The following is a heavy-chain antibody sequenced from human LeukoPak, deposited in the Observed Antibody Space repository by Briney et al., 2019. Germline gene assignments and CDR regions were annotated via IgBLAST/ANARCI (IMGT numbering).Heavy chain of an antibody. V-gene: IGHV1-69*05. Sequence: SVKVSCKASGGTFSSYAISWVQQAPGQGLEWMGRIIPIFGTANYAQKFQGRVTITTDESTSTAYMELSSLRSEDTAVYYCARGGYVTTWWFDPWGQGTLVTVSS. CDR3: ARGGYVTTWWFDP. J-gene: IGHJ5*02. D-gene: IGHD4-11*01. CDR1: GGTFSSYA. CDR2: IIPIFGTA.